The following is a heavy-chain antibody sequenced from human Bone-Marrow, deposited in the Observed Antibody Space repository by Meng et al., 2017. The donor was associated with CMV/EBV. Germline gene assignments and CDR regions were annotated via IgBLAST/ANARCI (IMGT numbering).Heavy chain of an antibody. V-gene: IGHV3-7*01. Sequence: GESLKISCAASGFTFSSYWMSWVRQAPGKGLEWVANIKQDGSEKYYVDSVKGRFTISRDNAKNSLYLQMNSLRAEDTAVYYCASISGWGDFGYWGQGTLVTVAS. CDR3: ASISGWGDFGY. D-gene: IGHD6-19*01. CDR2: IKQDGSEK. J-gene: IGHJ4*02. CDR1: GFTFSSYW.